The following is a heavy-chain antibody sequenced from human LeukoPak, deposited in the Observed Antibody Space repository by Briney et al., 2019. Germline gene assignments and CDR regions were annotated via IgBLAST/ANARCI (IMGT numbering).Heavy chain of an antibody. Sequence: PGGSLRLSCAASGFTFSSYEMNWVRQAPGKGLEWVSYISSSGSTIYYADSVKGRFTISRDNAKNSLYLQMNSLRAEDTAVYCCARSRHLLAARYYYYYMDVWGKGTTVTVTS. J-gene: IGHJ6*03. CDR3: ARSRHLLAARYYYYYMDV. D-gene: IGHD6-6*01. CDR1: GFTFSSYE. CDR2: ISSSGSTI. V-gene: IGHV3-48*03.